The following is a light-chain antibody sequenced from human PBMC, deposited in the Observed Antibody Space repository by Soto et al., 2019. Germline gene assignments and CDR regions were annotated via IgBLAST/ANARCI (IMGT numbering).Light chain of an antibody. CDR1: QGISSC. CDR2: AAS. V-gene: IGKV1-8*01. CDR3: QQYSSYPRT. J-gene: IGKJ2*01. Sequence: AIRMTQTPSSLSASTGDRVTITCRASQGISSCLAWYQQKPGKAPKLLIYAASTLQSGVPSRFSGSGSGTDFTLTISCLQSEDFATYYYQQYSSYPRTFGQGTKVDIK.